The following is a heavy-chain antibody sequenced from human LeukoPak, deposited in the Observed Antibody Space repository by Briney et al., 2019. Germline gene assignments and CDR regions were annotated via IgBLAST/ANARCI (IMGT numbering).Heavy chain of an antibody. J-gene: IGHJ4*02. Sequence: GASVKVSCKASGYTFTSYGISWVRQAPGQGLEWMGWISAYNGNTNYAQKLQGRVTMTTDTSTSTAYMELRSLRSDDTAVYYCARSPKKIAAAVDFDYWGQGTLVTVSS. CDR3: ARSPKKIAAAVDFDY. CDR1: GYTFTSYG. CDR2: ISAYNGNT. D-gene: IGHD6-13*01. V-gene: IGHV1-18*01.